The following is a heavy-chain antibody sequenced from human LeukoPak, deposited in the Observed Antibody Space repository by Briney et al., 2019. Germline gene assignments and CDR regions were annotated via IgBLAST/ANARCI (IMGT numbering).Heavy chain of an antibody. CDR2: ISYTCST. J-gene: IGHJ4*02. CDR1: GGSLSTYY. CDR3: ARGGATATSTRGAFVPSFDY. Sequence: ASDTLSLTCTVSGGSLSTYYWSWSRRPRGKPLEWISSISYTCSTDHSPSLQGQLTISVDTSNHPFSLRVTCATAAPTAVDYCARGGATATSTRGAFVPSFDYWGQGIVVSAS. V-gene: IGHV4-59*13. D-gene: IGHD5-18*01.